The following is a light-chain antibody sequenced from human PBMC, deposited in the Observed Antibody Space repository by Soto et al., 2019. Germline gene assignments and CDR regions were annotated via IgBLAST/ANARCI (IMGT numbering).Light chain of an antibody. Sequence: DIQMTQSPSTLSSSVGDRVTITCRASHSISVWLAWYQQKPGKAPKLLIYQASTLESGVPSRFSGRGSGTDFTLTISSLQPDDFETYYCQPYYNYPYTFGQGTKVDIK. CDR3: QPYYNYPYT. CDR2: QAS. J-gene: IGKJ2*01. CDR1: HSISVW. V-gene: IGKV1-5*03.